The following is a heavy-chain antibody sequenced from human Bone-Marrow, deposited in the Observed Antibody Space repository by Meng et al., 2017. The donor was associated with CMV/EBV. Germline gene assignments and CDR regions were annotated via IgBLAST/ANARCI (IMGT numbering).Heavy chain of an antibody. CDR3: ARACGGDCANDAFDI. CDR2: IYYSGST. Sequence: ESLKISCAVSGFTVSTSYMSWIRQPPGKGLDWIGYIYYSGSTNYNPSLKSRVTISVDTSKNQFSLKLSSVTAADTAVYYCARACGGDCANDAFDIWGQGTMVSVSS. J-gene: IGHJ3*02. V-gene: IGHV4-59*08. D-gene: IGHD2-21*01. CDR1: GFTVSTSY.